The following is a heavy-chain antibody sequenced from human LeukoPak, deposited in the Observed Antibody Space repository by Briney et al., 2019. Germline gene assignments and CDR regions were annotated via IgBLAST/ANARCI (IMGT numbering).Heavy chain of an antibody. J-gene: IGHJ4*02. CDR2: ISSSSSTI. D-gene: IGHD3-10*01. V-gene: IGHV3-48*01. CDR1: GFTFSIYG. CDR3: ARDRRFGEDYFDY. Sequence: GGSLRLSCAASGFTFSIYGMNWVRRAPGKGLEWVSYISSSSSTIYYADSVKGRFTISRDNAKNSLYLQMNSLRAEDTAVYYCARDRRFGEDYFDYWGQGTLVTVSS.